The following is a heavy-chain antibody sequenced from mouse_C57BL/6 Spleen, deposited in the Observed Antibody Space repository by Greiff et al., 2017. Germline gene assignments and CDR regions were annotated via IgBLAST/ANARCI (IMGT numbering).Heavy chain of an antibody. CDR1: GFNIKDDY. V-gene: IGHV14-4*01. Sequence: EVQLQQSGAELVRPGASVKLSCTASGFNIKDDYMHWVKQRPEQGLEWIGWIDPENGDTEYASKFQGKATITADTSSNTAYLQLSSLTSEDTAVYYCTTVYYYGSSYFCWGQGTTLTVSS. D-gene: IGHD1-1*01. J-gene: IGHJ2*01. CDR2: IDPENGDT. CDR3: TTVYYYGSSYFC.